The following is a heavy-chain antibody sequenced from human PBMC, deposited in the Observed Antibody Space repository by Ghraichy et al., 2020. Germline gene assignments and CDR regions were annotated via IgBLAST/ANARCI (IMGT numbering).Heavy chain of an antibody. CDR2: ISSSSSTI. J-gene: IGHJ6*02. D-gene: IGHD6-13*01. Sequence: GGSLRLSCAASGFTFSSYSMNWVRQAPGKGLEWVSYISSSSSTIYYADSVKGRFTISRDNAKNSLYLQMNSLRDEDTAVYYCARAQQLNYYYYGMDVWGQGTTVTVSS. CDR1: GFTFSSYS. CDR3: ARAQQLNYYYYGMDV. V-gene: IGHV3-48*02.